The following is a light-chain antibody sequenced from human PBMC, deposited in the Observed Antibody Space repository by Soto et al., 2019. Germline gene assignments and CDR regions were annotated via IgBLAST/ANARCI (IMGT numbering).Light chain of an antibody. Sequence: EMVMTQSPATLSVSPGERATLSCRASQSVSRHLAWYQQKPGQPPRLLIYDASARATGIPARFSGSGSGTEFTLTISSLQSEDSAVYYCQQYHYWWSFSQGTKVELK. CDR1: QSVSRH. V-gene: IGKV3-15*01. CDR3: QQYHYWWS. J-gene: IGKJ1*01. CDR2: DAS.